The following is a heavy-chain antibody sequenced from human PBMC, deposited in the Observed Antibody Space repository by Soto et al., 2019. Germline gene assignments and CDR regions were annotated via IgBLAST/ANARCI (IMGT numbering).Heavy chain of an antibody. CDR1: GFTFNNYA. V-gene: IGHV3-23*01. CDR2: ISDNGADT. J-gene: IGHJ4*02. Sequence: GGSLRLSCAASGFTFNNYAMTWVRQAPGKGLDWVSSISDNGADTYYADSVKGRFTVSRDNSKNTLYLQMNSLRADDTAVYYCAKTVAYRGSSAYFDCWGQGTMVTGSS. D-gene: IGHD6-6*01. CDR3: AKTVAYRGSSAYFDC.